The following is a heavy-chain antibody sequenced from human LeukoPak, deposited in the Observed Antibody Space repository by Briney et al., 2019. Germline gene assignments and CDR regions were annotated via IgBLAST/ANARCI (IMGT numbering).Heavy chain of an antibody. CDR1: GFTFSSYA. V-gene: IGHV3-30*04. Sequence: PGGSLRLSCAASGFTFSSYAMHWVRQAPGKGLEWVAVISYDGSNKYYADSLKGRFTISRDNSKNTLYLQMNSLRAEDTAVYYCARDEVAGRGAFDYWGQGTLVTVSS. D-gene: IGHD6-19*01. CDR2: ISYDGSNK. CDR3: ARDEVAGRGAFDY. J-gene: IGHJ4*02.